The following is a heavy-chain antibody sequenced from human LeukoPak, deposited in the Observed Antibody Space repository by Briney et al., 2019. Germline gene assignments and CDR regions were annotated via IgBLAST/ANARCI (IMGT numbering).Heavy chain of an antibody. CDR1: GYTFTGYY. V-gene: IGHV1-2*02. D-gene: IGHD3-22*01. CDR2: INPNSGGT. Sequence: ASVKVSCKASGYTFTGYYMHWVRQAPGQGLEWMGWINPNSGGTNCAQKFQGRVTMTRDTSISTAYMELSRLRSDDTAVYYCARDRPGDYDSSGDFDYWGQGTLVTVSS. J-gene: IGHJ4*02. CDR3: ARDRPGDYDSSGDFDY.